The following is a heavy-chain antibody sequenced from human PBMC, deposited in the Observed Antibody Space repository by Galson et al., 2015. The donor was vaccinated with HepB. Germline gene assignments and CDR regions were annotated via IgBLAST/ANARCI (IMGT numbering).Heavy chain of an antibody. CDR2: ISYDGSYQ. Sequence: SLRLSCAASGFPFSSYAIHWVRQAPGKGLEWVAVISYDGSYQYYADSVKGRVTISRDNSKNTLYLEMNSLRPEDTAVYYCMLFSDDAFHIWGQGAMVTVSS. CDR3: MLFSDDAFHI. V-gene: IGHV3-30*04. D-gene: IGHD2-21*01. J-gene: IGHJ3*02. CDR1: GFPFSSYA.